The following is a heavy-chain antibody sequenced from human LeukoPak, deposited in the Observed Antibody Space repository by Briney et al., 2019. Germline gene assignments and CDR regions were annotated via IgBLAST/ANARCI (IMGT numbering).Heavy chain of an antibody. J-gene: IGHJ5*02. Sequence: PSETLSLTCTVSGGSISSSSYYWGWIRQPPGKGLEWIGSIYYSGSTYYNPSLKRRVTISVDTSKNQFSLKLSSVTAADTAVYYGARDGLGYCSGGSCYPGGFDPWGQGTLVTVSS. CDR3: ARDGLGYCSGGSCYPGGFDP. CDR1: GGSISSSSYY. CDR2: IYYSGST. D-gene: IGHD2-15*01. V-gene: IGHV4-39*02.